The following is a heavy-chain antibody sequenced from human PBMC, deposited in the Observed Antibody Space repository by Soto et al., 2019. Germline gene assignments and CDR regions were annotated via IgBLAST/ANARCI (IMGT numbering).Heavy chain of an antibody. D-gene: IGHD3-3*01. J-gene: IGHJ4*02. Sequence: SVKVSCKASGGTFSSYAISWVRQAPGQGLEWMGRIIPILGIANYAQKFQGRVTITADKSTSTAYMELSSLRSEDTAVYYCATVGRVVPRFDYWGQGTLVTVSS. V-gene: IGHV1-69*04. CDR3: ATVGRVVPRFDY. CDR1: GGTFSSYA. CDR2: IIPILGIA.